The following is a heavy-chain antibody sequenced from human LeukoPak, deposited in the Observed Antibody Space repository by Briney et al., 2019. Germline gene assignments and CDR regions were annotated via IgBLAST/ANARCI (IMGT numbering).Heavy chain of an antibody. J-gene: IGHJ4*02. CDR1: GLNFSSRW. V-gene: IGHV3-7*03. CDR3: ARDSGYSNSWYDYDY. D-gene: IGHD6-13*01. Sequence: GGSLRLSCAASGLNFSSRWMSWVRQAPGKGLEWVANIKQDGSEKYYVDSVKGRFTISRDTAKNSLCLQMNSLRPEDTAVYYCARDSGYSNSWYDYDYWGQGILVTVSS. CDR2: IKQDGSEK.